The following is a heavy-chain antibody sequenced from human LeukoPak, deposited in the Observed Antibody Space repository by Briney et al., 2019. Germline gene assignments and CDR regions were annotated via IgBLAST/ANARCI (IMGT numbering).Heavy chain of an antibody. J-gene: IGHJ6*03. CDR1: GFTFSSYG. Sequence: PGGSLRLSCAASGFTFSSYGMHWVRQAPGKGLEWVAVIWYDGSNKYYADSVKGRFTISRDNSKNTLYLQMNSLRAEDTAVYYCASLGPVARPKSGDYYYMDVWGKGTTVTVSS. V-gene: IGHV3-33*01. CDR3: ASLGPVARPKSGDYYYMDV. CDR2: IWYDGSNK. D-gene: IGHD6-19*01.